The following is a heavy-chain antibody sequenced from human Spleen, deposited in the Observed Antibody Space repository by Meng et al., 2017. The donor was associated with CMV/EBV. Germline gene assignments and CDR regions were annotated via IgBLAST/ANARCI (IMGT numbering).Heavy chain of an antibody. J-gene: IGHJ4*02. V-gene: IGHV3-30-3*01. CDR1: GFTFSDYY. CDR2: ISYDGSNK. Sequence: GESLKISCAASGFTFSDYYMSWVRQAPGKGLEWVAVISYDGSNKYYADSVKGRFTTSRDNSKNTLYLQMNSLRAEDTAGYYCVRDLLKRLVVYAILGYWGQGTLVTVSS. D-gene: IGHD2-8*02. CDR3: VRDLLKRLVVYAILGY.